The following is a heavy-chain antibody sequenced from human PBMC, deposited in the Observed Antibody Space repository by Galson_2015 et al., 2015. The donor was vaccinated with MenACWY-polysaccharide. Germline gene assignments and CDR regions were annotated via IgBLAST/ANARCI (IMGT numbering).Heavy chain of an antibody. CDR2: IKEDGSEY. V-gene: IGHV3-7*01. D-gene: IGHD3-10*01. CDR1: GFTFSSFW. J-gene: IGHJ4*02. CDR3: AKGWADGRDYFDY. Sequence: SLRLSCAASGFTFSSFWMNWVRQAPGKGLEWVANIKEDGSEYYHVDSVKGRFTISRDNPKSSLYLQMNSLRVEDTAVYYCAKGWADGRDYFDYWGQGALVTVSS.